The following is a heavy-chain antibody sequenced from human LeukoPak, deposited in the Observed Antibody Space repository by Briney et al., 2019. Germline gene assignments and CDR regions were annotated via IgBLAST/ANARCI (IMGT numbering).Heavy chain of an antibody. Sequence: PSETLSLTCTVSGGSISTYYWSWIRLPPGKGLEWIAYIYFTGRTQYSPSLKNRVTISVDTSKNQFSLRLSSVTPADTAVYYCARGGYDSDFDYWGQGTLVTVSS. D-gene: IGHD3-3*01. CDR1: GGSISTYY. CDR3: ARGGYDSDFDY. J-gene: IGHJ4*02. V-gene: IGHV4-59*01. CDR2: IYFTGRT.